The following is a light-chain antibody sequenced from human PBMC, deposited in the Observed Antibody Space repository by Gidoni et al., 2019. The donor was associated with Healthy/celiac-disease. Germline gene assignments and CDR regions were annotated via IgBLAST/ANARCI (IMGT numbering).Light chain of an antibody. J-gene: IGKJ4*01. CDR3: QQYYSTPLT. Sequence: DIALTQSPASLAVSLGGSATIICKPSQSVLYSSNNKNYLAWYQQKPGQPPKLLIYWASTRESGVPDRFSGSGSGTDFTLTISSLQAEDVAVYYCQQYYSTPLTFGGGTKVEIK. V-gene: IGKV4-1*01. CDR1: QSVLYSSNNKNY. CDR2: WAS.